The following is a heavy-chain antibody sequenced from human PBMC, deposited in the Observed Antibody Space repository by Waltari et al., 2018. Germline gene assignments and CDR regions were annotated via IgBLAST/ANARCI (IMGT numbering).Heavy chain of an antibody. J-gene: IGHJ4*02. D-gene: IGHD4-17*01. V-gene: IGHV3-23*01. CDR1: GFTFRSYA. Sequence: VQLLESGGGLVQSGGSLRLSCAASGFTFRSYAMNWVRQAPGKGVEWGSVISGSGGSTDYADSVKGRFTISRDNSKNTLYLQINNLRVEDTAVYYCASSLYGDYTQIWGRVFDYWGQGTLVTVSS. CDR3: ASSLYGDYTQIWGRVFDY. CDR2: ISGSGGST.